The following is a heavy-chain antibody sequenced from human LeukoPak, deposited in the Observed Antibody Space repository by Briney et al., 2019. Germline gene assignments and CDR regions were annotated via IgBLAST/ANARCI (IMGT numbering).Heavy chain of an antibody. CDR1: GGSLSSYY. V-gene: IGHV4-59*01. CDR2: IYYSGST. D-gene: IGHD3-10*01. Sequence: PSETLSLTCTVSGGSLSSYYWTWMRQPPGKGLEWVGYIYYSGSTNYNPSLKSRVSISVDTSKNQFSLKLNFVTAADTAVYYCARGVGSGRSNCYSMDVWGQGTTVTVSS. CDR3: ARGVGSGRSNCYSMDV. J-gene: IGHJ6*02.